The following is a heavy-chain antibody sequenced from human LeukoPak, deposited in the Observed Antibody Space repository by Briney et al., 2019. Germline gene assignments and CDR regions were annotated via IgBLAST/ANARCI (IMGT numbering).Heavy chain of an antibody. V-gene: IGHV4-59*12. CDR3: ARDQSGYDDHYYYYMDV. D-gene: IGHD5-12*01. J-gene: IGHJ6*03. Sequence: SETLSLTCTVSGGSISSYYWSWIRQPPGKGLEWIGYIYYSGSTNYNPSLKSRVTMSVDTSKNQFSLKLSSVTAADTAVYYCARDQSGYDDHYYYYMDVWGKGTTVTISS. CDR2: IYYSGST. CDR1: GGSISSYY.